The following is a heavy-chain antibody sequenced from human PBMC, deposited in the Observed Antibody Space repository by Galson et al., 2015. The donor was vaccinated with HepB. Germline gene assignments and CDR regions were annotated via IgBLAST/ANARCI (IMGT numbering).Heavy chain of an antibody. J-gene: IGHJ3*02. CDR1: GYTFTGYY. D-gene: IGHD3-22*01. Sequence: SVKVSCKASGYTFTGYYMHWVRQAPGQGLEWMGWINPNSGGTNYAQKFQGWVTMTRDTSISTAYMELSRLRSDDTAVYYCARDGDPTYYYDSSGYQDAFDIWGQGTMVTVSS. V-gene: IGHV1-2*04. CDR3: ARDGDPTYYYDSSGYQDAFDI. CDR2: INPNSGGT.